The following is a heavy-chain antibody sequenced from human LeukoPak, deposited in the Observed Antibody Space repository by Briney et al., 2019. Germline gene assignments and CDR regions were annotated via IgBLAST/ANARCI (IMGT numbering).Heavy chain of an antibody. V-gene: IGHV2-5*02. CDR1: GFSLSTTVVG. CDR2: IYWDDDN. Sequence: SGPTLVKPTQTLTLTCTFSGFSLSTTVVGVGWIRQPPGKALEWLALIYWDDDNRYSPSLKSRLTITKDTPKNQVVLTMTNMDPVDTATYYCAHTGGYDSFDCWGQGTLVTVSS. CDR3: AHTGGYDSFDC. J-gene: IGHJ4*02. D-gene: IGHD5-12*01.